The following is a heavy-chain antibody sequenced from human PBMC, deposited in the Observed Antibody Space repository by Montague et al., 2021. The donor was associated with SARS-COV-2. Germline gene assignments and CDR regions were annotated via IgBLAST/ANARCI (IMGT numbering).Heavy chain of an antibody. CDR2: IDHRGNT. V-gene: IGHV4-34*01. D-gene: IGHD3-22*01. CDR1: RGSFHIFS. Sequence: SETLSLTCAVYRGSFHIFSWGWIRQSPEKGLEWIGGIDHRGNTNYNLSLKSRVTISVDTPKNQFSLKLSSVTAADTAVYYCARGVTMIVVVMRYNWFDPWGQGTLVTVSS. CDR3: ARGVTMIVVVMRYNWFDP. J-gene: IGHJ5*02.